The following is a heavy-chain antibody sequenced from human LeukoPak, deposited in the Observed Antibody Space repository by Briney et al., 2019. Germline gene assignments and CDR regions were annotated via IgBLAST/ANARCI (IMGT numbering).Heavy chain of an antibody. CDR2: ISGSGGST. J-gene: IGHJ4*02. CDR1: GFTFSSYA. CDR3: AKYDSSGYYFPY. V-gene: IGHV3-23*01. Sequence: GGSLRLSCAASGFTFSSYAMSWVRLAPGKGLEWVSAISGSGGSTYYADSVKGRFTISRDNSKNTLYLQMNSLRAEDTAVYYCAKYDSSGYYFPYWGQGTLVTVSS. D-gene: IGHD3-22*01.